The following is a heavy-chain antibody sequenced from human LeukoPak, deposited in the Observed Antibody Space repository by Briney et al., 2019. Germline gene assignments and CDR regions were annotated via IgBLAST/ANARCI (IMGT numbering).Heavy chain of an antibody. Sequence: GGSLRLSCAASGFTFSTYAMSWVRQAPGKGLEWVSGISAGGGSTYYADSVKGRFTVSRDNAEKLVYLHMTSLRAEDTAMYFCAREGHSSGSLGDYWGQGILVTVSS. D-gene: IGHD6-19*01. V-gene: IGHV3-23*01. CDR3: AREGHSSGSLGDY. CDR1: GFTFSTYA. CDR2: ISAGGGST. J-gene: IGHJ4*02.